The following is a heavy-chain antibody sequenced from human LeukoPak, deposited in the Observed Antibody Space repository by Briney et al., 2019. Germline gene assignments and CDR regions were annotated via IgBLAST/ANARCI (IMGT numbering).Heavy chain of an antibody. J-gene: IGHJ4*02. CDR3: ARLRGSYSLDY. CDR2: IKQDGSEK. CDR1: GFTFSSYW. D-gene: IGHD1-26*01. Sequence: GSLRLSCAASGFTFSSYWMNWVRQAPGKGLEWVANIKQDGSEKYYVDSVKGRFTISRDNAKNSLYLQMNSLRAEDTAVYYCARLRGSYSLDYWGQGTLVTVSS. V-gene: IGHV3-7*01.